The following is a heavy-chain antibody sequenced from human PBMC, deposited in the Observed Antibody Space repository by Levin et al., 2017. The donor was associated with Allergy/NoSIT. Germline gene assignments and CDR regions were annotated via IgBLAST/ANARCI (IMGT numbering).Heavy chain of an antibody. V-gene: IGHV1-3*01. D-gene: IGHD3-3*01. Sequence: VASVKVSCKASGYTFTSYAMHWVRQPPGQRLEWMGWINAGNGNTKYSQKFQGRVTITRDTSASTAYMELSSLRSEDTAVYYCARSRITIFGVLYYFDYWGQGTLVTVSS. CDR1: GYTFTSYA. CDR2: INAGNGNT. CDR3: ARSRITIFGVLYYFDY. J-gene: IGHJ4*02.